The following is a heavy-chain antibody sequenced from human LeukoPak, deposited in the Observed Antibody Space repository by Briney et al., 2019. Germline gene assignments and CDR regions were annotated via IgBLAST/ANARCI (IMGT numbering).Heavy chain of an antibody. J-gene: IGHJ4*02. CDR3: AKLLNEYGDYYFDY. Sequence: GGSLRLPCAASGFTFSIYAMTWVRQAPGKGLEWVSAIRGSGGSTYYADSVKSRFTISRDNSKNTLYLQMNSLRAEDTAVYYCAKLLNEYGDYYFDYRGQGTLVTVSS. CDR2: IRGSGGST. V-gene: IGHV3-23*01. CDR1: GFTFSIYA. D-gene: IGHD4-17*01.